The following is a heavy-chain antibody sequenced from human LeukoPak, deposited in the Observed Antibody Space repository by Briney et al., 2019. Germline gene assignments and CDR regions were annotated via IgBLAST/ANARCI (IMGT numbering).Heavy chain of an antibody. D-gene: IGHD7-27*01. Sequence: GGSLRLSCAASGFTFSRNAMIWVRQAPGKGLEWVSAISGSGSDTYYADSVKGRFAIFRDNSKNTVYPRMNSLRAEDTAVYYCAKDPWGSRGYFDYWGQGTLVTVSS. CDR2: ISGSGSDT. CDR1: GFTFSRNA. CDR3: AKDPWGSRGYFDY. V-gene: IGHV3-23*01. J-gene: IGHJ4*02.